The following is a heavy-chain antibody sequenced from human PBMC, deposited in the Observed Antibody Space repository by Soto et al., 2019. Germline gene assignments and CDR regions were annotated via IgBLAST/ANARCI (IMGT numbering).Heavy chain of an antibody. J-gene: IGHJ6*02. CDR1: GGSISSYY. V-gene: IGHV4-4*07. CDR3: AREILDYGDYLHGGYYYYGMDV. D-gene: IGHD4-17*01. Sequence: SETLSLTCTVSGGSISSYYWSWIRQPAGKGLEWIGRIYTSGSTNYSPSLKGRVTMSVDTSKNQFPLKLSSVTAADTAVYYCAREILDYGDYLHGGYYYYGMDVWGQGTTVTVSS. CDR2: IYTSGST.